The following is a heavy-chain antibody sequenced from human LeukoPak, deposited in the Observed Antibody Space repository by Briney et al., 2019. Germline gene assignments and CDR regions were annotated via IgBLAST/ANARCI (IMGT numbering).Heavy chain of an antibody. CDR2: IYYSGST. Sequence: SETLSLTCTVSGASISSSSYYWGWIRQPGGKGMEWIENIYYSGSTYYNPARKSQITINVETAKNRFSVKLRSVTDADTAVYYCARRPSMAASENWFDPWGQGTLVTVSS. D-gene: IGHD5-24*01. CDR1: GASISSSSYY. J-gene: IGHJ5*02. CDR3: ARRPSMAASENWFDP. V-gene: IGHV4-39*01.